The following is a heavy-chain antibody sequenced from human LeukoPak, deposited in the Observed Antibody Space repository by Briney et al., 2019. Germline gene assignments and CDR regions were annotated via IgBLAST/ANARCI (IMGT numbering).Heavy chain of an antibody. Sequence: SETLSLTCTVSGYSISSGYYWGWIRQPPGKGLEWIGSIYHSGSTYYNPSLKSRVTISVDTSKNQFSLKLSSVTAADTAVYYCARGGRTWFGPWGQGTLDTVSS. CDR3: ARGGRTWFGP. V-gene: IGHV4-38-2*02. CDR1: GYSISSGYY. D-gene: IGHD1-26*01. CDR2: IYHSGST. J-gene: IGHJ5*02.